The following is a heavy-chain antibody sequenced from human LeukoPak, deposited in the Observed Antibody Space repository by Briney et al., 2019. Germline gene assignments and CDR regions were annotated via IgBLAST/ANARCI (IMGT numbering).Heavy chain of an antibody. CDR3: ARDSSSGGFDY. D-gene: IGHD6-6*01. CDR1: GGTFSSYT. J-gene: IGHJ4*01. V-gene: IGHV1-69*04. Sequence: SVKVSCKASGGTFSSYTISWVRQPPGQGLEWMGRIIPILGIANYAQKFQGRVTITADKSTSTAYMELSSLRSEDTAVYYCARDSSSGGFDYWGQGTLVTVSS. CDR2: IIPILGIA.